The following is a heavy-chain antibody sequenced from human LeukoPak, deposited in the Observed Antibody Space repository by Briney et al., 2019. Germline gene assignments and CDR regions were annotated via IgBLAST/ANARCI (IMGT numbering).Heavy chain of an antibody. J-gene: IGHJ4*02. D-gene: IGHD3-10*01. CDR1: GGSISSYY. V-gene: IGHV4-59*01. CDR3: AALWFGDPETPHDY. CDR2: IYYTGTT. Sequence: PSETLSLTCTVSGGSISSYYWSWVRQPPGKGLEWIGYIYYTGTTNYNPSLKSRVTISVDTSKNQFSLKVRSVTAADTAVYYCAALWFGDPETPHDYRGQGTLVTVSS.